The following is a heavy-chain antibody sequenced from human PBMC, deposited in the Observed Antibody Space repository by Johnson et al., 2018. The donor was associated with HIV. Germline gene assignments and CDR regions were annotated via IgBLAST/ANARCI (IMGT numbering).Heavy chain of an antibody. CDR1: GFTFSSYG. CDR2: IRYDGSNK. J-gene: IGHJ3*02. CDR3: AKGERYAFDI. D-gene: IGHD1-1*01. Sequence: QVQLLESGGGVVQPGGSLRLSCVASGFTFSSYGMHWVRQAPGKGLEWVAFIRYDGSNKYYADSVKGRLTISRDNSKNTLYLQMSSLRAEDTAVYYCAKGERYAFDIWGQGTMVTVSS. V-gene: IGHV3-30*02.